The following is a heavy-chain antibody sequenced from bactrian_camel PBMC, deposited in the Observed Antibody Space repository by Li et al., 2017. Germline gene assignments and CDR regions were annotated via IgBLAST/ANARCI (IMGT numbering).Heavy chain of an antibody. D-gene: IGHD2*01. Sequence: VQLVESGGGLVQPGGSLRLSCAASGFTFSRIGMSWVRQAPGKGSEWVAGISMDAGRSYYSDSVKGRFTVSRDNGKNSVYLQMDSLKLEDTAMYYCAADFGPYCSGPYLARRANFEGQGTQVTVS. J-gene: IGHJ4*01. V-gene: IGHV3S40*01. CDR1: GFTFSRIG. CDR2: ISMDAGRS.